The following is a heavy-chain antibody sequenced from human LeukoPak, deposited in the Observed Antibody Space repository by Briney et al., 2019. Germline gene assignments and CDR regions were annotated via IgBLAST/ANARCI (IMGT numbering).Heavy chain of an antibody. J-gene: IGHJ4*02. CDR1: GFTFSSYE. Sequence: GGSLRLSYAASGFTFSSYEMNWVRQAPGKGLEWVSYISSSGSTIYYADSVKGRFTISRDNAKNSLYLQMNSLRAEDTAVYYCARDQIAVADVGYFDYWGQGTLVTVSS. CDR2: ISSSGSTI. CDR3: ARDQIAVADVGYFDY. V-gene: IGHV3-48*03. D-gene: IGHD6-19*01.